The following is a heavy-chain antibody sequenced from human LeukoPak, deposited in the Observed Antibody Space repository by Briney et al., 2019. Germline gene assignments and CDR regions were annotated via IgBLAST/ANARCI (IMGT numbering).Heavy chain of an antibody. D-gene: IGHD3-10*01. CDR2: VKSDGSNP. J-gene: IGHJ4*02. CDR3: ARDIVSGSGSLDY. CDR1: RFSFSNYW. V-gene: IGHV3-74*01. Sequence: QPGGSLRLSCAASRFSFSNYWMHWVRQAPGKRLVWVSRVKSDGSNPSYADSVKGRFTISRDNAENMLYLQTNTLGAEDTAVYYCARDIVSGSGSLDYWGQGTLVTVSS.